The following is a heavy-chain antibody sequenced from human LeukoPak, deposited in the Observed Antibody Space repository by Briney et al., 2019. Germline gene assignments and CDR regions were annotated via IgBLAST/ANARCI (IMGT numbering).Heavy chain of an antibody. CDR2: ISAYNGNT. CDR1: GYTFTAYY. CDR3: AREGCSSTSCHDY. Sequence: EASVKVSCKASGYTFTAYYMHWVRQAPGQGLEWMGWISAYNGNTNYAQKLQGRVTMTTDTSTSTAYMELRSLRSDDTAVYYCAREGCSSTSCHDYWGQGTLVTVSS. D-gene: IGHD2-2*01. J-gene: IGHJ4*02. V-gene: IGHV1-18*04.